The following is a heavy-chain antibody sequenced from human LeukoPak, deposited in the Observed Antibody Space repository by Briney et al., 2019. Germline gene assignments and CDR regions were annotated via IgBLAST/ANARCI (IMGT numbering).Heavy chain of an antibody. V-gene: IGHV3-74*01. CDR1: GFTFSSYW. D-gene: IGHD3-10*01. Sequence: GGSLRLSCAASGFTFSSYWMHWVRQGPGKGLVWVSRINSDGSSTSYADSVRGRFTISRDNAKNTLYLQMNSLRAEDTAVYYCAKDRVFELWFEEASPYYFDYWGQGTLVTVSS. CDR2: INSDGSST. CDR3: AKDRVFELWFEEASPYYFDY. J-gene: IGHJ4*02.